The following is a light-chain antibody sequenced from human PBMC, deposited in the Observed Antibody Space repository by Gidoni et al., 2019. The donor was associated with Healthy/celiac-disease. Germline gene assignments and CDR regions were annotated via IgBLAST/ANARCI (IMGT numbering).Light chain of an antibody. CDR2: AAS. CDR3: QQSYSTLT. J-gene: IGKJ4*01. Sequence: DNQMTQSPSSLSASVGDRVTITCRASKSISSYLNWYQQKPGKAPKLLIYAASSLQSGVPSRFSGSGSGTEFTLTISSLQPEDFATYYCQQSYSTLTFGGGTKVEIK. CDR1: KSISSY. V-gene: IGKV1-39*01.